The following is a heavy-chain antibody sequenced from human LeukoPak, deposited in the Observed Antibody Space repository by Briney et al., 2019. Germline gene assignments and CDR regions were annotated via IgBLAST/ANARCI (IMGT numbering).Heavy chain of an antibody. CDR2: IYHSGST. V-gene: IGHV4-4*02. CDR3: ARGRKDGWLQFKNYFDY. Sequence: PSETLSLTCAVSGGSISSSNWWSWVRQPPGKGLEWIGEIYHSGSTNYNPSLKSRVTISVDTSKNQFSLKLSSVTAADTAVYYCARGRKDGWLQFKNYFDYWGQGTLVTVSS. J-gene: IGHJ4*02. D-gene: IGHD5-24*01. CDR1: GGSISSSNW.